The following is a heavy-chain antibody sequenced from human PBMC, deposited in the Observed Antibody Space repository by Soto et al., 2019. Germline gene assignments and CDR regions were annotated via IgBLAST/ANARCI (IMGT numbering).Heavy chain of an antibody. J-gene: IGHJ6*02. CDR1: GFTFSNAW. CDR2: IKSKTDGGTT. Sequence: GGSLRLSCAASGFTFSNAWMNWVRQAPGKGLEWVGRIKSKTDGGTTDYAAPVKGRFTISRDDSKNTLYLQMNSLKTEDTAVYYCTTDLLSSRHCSGGSCSDPSDVWGQGTTVTVSS. V-gene: IGHV3-15*07. CDR3: TTDLLSSRHCSGGSCSDPSDV. D-gene: IGHD2-15*01.